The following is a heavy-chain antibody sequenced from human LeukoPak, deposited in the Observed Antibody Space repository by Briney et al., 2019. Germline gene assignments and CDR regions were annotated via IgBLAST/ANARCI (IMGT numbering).Heavy chain of an antibody. CDR1: GDSISPYY. CDR2: IYYSGTT. Sequence: SGTLSLTCTVSGDSISPYYWSWLRQPPGKGLEWIAYIYYSGTTNYNPSLKSRVTISVDTSNNQFSLKLSSVTAADTAVYYCARHAHWGTGLVPYWGQGTLVTVSS. V-gene: IGHV4-59*08. D-gene: IGHD3-16*01. CDR3: ARHAHWGTGLVPY. J-gene: IGHJ4*02.